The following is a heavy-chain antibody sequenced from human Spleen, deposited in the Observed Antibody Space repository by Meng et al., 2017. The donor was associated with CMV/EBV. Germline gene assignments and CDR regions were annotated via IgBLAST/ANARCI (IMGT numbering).Heavy chain of an antibody. CDR3: ARLSGWELLGFDY. D-gene: IGHD1-26*01. CDR2: IYTGGAT. J-gene: IGHJ4*02. CDR1: GFTVSSNF. Sequence: SCAASGFTVSSNFMSGVRQAPGKGLGWVSIIYTGGATYYADSVKGRFTISRDDSKNTLYLHMSSLRVEDTAVYYCARLSGWELLGFDYWGRGILVTVSS. V-gene: IGHV3-53*01.